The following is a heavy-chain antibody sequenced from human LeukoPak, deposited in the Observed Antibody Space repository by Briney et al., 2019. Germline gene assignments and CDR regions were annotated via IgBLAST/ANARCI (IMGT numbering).Heavy chain of an antibody. V-gene: IGHV4-59*04. Sequence: SETLSLTCTVSGGSISSYYWSWIRHSPGKGLEWIGDVFSRGDTYFNPSFRSRATMSIDTSVNQFSLTLTSVTAADTAIYYCARHPARSNWFDPWGQGILVTVSS. CDR1: GGSISSYY. CDR2: VFSRGDT. J-gene: IGHJ5*02. CDR3: ARHPARSNWFDP.